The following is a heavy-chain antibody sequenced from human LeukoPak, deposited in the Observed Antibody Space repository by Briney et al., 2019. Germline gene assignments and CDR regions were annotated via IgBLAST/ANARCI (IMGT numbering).Heavy chain of an antibody. CDR1: GFTFSSYS. D-gene: IGHD3-10*01. V-gene: IGHV3-21*01. J-gene: IGHJ4*02. CDR2: ISSNSSYI. Sequence: GGSLRLSCAASGFTFSSYSMNWVRQAPGKGLEWVSSISSNSSYIYYADSVKGRFTISRDNAKNSLYLQMNSLRAEDTAVYYCAKRRSPMVRGVNVDYWGQGTLVTVSS. CDR3: AKRRSPMVRGVNVDY.